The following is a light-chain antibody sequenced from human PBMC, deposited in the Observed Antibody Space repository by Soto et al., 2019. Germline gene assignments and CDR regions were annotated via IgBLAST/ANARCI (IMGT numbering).Light chain of an antibody. J-gene: IGKJ1*01. Sequence: DIQMTQSPSSLSASVGDRVTITCRASQGISNYLAGYQQKPGKGPKLLIYAASTLQSRVPSRFSGSGSGTAFTLTISSLQPEDVATYYCQKYNSAPWTFGQGTKVEIK. CDR3: QKYNSAPWT. V-gene: IGKV1-27*01. CDR1: QGISNY. CDR2: AAS.